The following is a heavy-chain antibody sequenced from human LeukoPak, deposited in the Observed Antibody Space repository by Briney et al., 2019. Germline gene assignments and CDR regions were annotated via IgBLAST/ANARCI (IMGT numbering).Heavy chain of an antibody. CDR3: ARFISLGA. J-gene: IGHJ5*02. Sequence: GGSLRPSCAASGFTFNSYWMSWVRQAPAKGLEWVANIKKDGSEKNYVDSVKGRFTISRVNAKNSLYLQMDSLRAEDTAVYYCARFISLGAWGQGTLVTVSS. V-gene: IGHV3-7*01. D-gene: IGHD3-16*01. CDR2: IKKDGSEK. CDR1: GFTFNSYW.